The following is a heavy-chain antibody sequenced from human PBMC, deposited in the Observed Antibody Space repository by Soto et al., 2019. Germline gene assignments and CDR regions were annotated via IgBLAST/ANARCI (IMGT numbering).Heavy chain of an antibody. CDR1: GGSSSSSSYH. D-gene: IGHD3-22*01. Sequence: PSETLSLTCTVSGGSSSSSSYHWGWIRQPPGKGLEWIGSIHYSGNTYYNPSLKSRVTISVDTSKNQFSLKLSSVTAADTAVYYCARGYYDTSGYSLDPWGQGTLVTVSS. V-gene: IGHV4-39*07. J-gene: IGHJ5*02. CDR2: IHYSGNT. CDR3: ARGYYDTSGYSLDP.